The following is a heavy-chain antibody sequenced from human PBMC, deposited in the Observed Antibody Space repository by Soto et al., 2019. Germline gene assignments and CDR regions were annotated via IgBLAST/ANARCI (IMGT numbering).Heavy chain of an antibody. CDR2: INGGNGNT. CDR1: GYTFTSYA. Sequence: GASVKVSCKASGYTFTSYAMHWVRQAPGQRLEWMGWINGGNGNTKYSQKFQGRVTITRDTSASTAYMELSSLRSEDTAVYYCARLAPGDYVGHFDYWGQGTLVTVSS. J-gene: IGHJ4*02. CDR3: ARLAPGDYVGHFDY. D-gene: IGHD4-17*01. V-gene: IGHV1-3*01.